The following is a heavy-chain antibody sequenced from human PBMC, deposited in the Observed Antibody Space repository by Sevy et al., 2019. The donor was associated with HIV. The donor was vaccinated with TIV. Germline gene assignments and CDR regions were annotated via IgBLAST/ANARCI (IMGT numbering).Heavy chain of an antibody. J-gene: IGHJ4*02. Sequence: LSLTCAASGFTFSSYWMNWVRQAPGKGLEWVANIKQDGSEKYYVDSVKGRFTISRDNAKNSMHLRMNSLRAEDTAVYYCARALAAAASYWGQGTLVTVSS. CDR1: GFTFSSYW. CDR3: ARALAAAASY. D-gene: IGHD6-25*01. CDR2: IKQDGSEK. V-gene: IGHV3-7*01.